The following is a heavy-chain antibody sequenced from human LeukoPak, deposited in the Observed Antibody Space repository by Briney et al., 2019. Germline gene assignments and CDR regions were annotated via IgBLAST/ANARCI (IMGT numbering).Heavy chain of an antibody. CDR1: GFTFSNAW. J-gene: IGHJ4*02. V-gene: IGHV3-15*01. CDR3: TTGESGSGQIAYGDYGAYFDY. CDR2: IKSKTDGGTT. D-gene: IGHD4-17*01. Sequence: GGSLRLSCAASGFTFSNAWMSWVRQAPGKGLEWVGRIKSKTDGGTTDYAAPVKGRFTISRDDSKNTLYLQMNSLNTEDTAVYYCTTGESGSGQIAYGDYGAYFDYWGQGTLVTVSS.